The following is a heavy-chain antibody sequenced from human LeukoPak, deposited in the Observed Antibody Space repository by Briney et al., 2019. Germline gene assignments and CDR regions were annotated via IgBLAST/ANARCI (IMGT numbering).Heavy chain of an antibody. V-gene: IGHV3-53*01. CDR3: ARESPQSFDY. Sequence: GGSLRLSCAASGFTVSSNYMSWVRQAPGKGLEWVSVIYSGGSTYYADSVKGRFTISRDNSKSTLYLQMNSLRAEDTAVYYCARESPQSFDYWGQGTLVTVSS. CDR2: IYSGGST. CDR1: GFTVSSNY. J-gene: IGHJ4*02.